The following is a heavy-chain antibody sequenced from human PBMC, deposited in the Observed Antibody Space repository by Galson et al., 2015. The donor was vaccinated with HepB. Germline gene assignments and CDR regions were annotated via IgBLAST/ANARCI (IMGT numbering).Heavy chain of an antibody. CDR3: ARDHWAFDI. J-gene: IGHJ3*02. Sequence: LRLSCAASGFTFSRYGMHWVRQAPGKGLEWVAVIWYDGSNKYYADSVKGRFTISRDNSKNTLYLQMNSLRAEDTAVYYCARDHWAFDIWGQGTMVTVSS. V-gene: IGHV3-33*01. CDR1: GFTFSRYG. CDR2: IWYDGSNK.